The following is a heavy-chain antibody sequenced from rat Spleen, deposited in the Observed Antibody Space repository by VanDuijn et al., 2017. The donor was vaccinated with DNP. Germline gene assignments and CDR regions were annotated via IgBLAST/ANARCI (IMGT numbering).Heavy chain of an antibody. V-gene: IGHV5-17*01. Sequence: EVQLVESGGGLVQPGRSLKFSCAASGFTFSDYAMAWVRQAPKKGLEWVATIIYDGSSTYYRDSVKGRFTISRDNAKSTLYLQMDSLRSEDTATYYCARQSSNIGVMDAWGQGASVTVSS. D-gene: IGHD1-5*01. CDR2: IIYDGSST. CDR1: GFTFSDYA. CDR3: ARQSSNIGVMDA. J-gene: IGHJ4*01.